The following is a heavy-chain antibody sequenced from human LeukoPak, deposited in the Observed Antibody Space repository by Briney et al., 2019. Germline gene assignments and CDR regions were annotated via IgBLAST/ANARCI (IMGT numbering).Heavy chain of an antibody. D-gene: IGHD2-2*02. Sequence: KPGGSLRLSCAASGFTFRDYYMSWIRQAPGKGLEWLSYISGTGNPIYYADSVKGRFTISRDNAKNSVHLQMNSLRAEDTAVYYCARENIVVVPAAIRPNLFDYWGQGTLVTVSS. V-gene: IGHV3-11*04. CDR2: ISGTGNPI. CDR3: ARENIVVVPAAIRPNLFDY. J-gene: IGHJ4*02. CDR1: GFTFRDYY.